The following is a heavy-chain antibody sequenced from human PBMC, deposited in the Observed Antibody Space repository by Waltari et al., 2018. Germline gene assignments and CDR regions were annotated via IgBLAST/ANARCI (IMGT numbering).Heavy chain of an antibody. CDR1: GFPFNSYA. Sequence: QLLESGGGLVQPGGSLRLSCGVSGFPFNSYAINWVRRAPGTGLQWVAAMSISEATYHADSVKGRFTISRDTSKDTVYLQMNSLRVEDTAVYYCAKPFYNWDDPLDSWGQGTLVTVSS. J-gene: IGHJ4*02. CDR3: AKPFYNWDDPLDS. D-gene: IGHD1-20*01. CDR2: MSISEAT. V-gene: IGHV3-23*01.